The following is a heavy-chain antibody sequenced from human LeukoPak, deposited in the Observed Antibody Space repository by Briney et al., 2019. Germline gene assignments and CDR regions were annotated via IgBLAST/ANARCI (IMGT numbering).Heavy chain of an antibody. CDR3: AKLKAVVGATGPDY. Sequence: PGGSLRLSCAVSGFTFSGFAMSWGRLVPGRGLQWVSSISAGSTNEYYADVVKGRFTISRDNSRNTLDVQMNSLRADDTAIYYCAKLKAVVGATGPDYWGQGTLVTVSS. D-gene: IGHD1-26*01. CDR1: GFTFSGFA. J-gene: IGHJ4*02. CDR2: ISAGSTNE. V-gene: IGHV3-23*01.